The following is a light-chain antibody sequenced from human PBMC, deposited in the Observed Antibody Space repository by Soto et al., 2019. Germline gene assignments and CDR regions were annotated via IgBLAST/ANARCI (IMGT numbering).Light chain of an antibody. CDR3: CSYAGGHTWV. Sequence: QSALTQPRSVSGSPGQSVTISCTGTSSDVGDYDFVSWYHQHPGKVPKVIIYDVSERPSGVPDRFSGSKSGNTASLTISGLQAEDEAVYYCCSYAGGHTWVFDGGTQLTVL. CDR1: SSDVGDYDF. J-gene: IGLJ7*01. CDR2: DVS. V-gene: IGLV2-11*01.